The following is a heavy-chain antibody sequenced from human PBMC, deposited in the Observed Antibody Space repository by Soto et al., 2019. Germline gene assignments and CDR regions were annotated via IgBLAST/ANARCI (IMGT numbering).Heavy chain of an antibody. CDR2: IYYSGST. CDR1: GGSISSYY. Sequence: SETLSLTCTVSGGSISSYYWSWIRQPPGKGLEWIGYIYYSGSTNYNPSLKSRVTISVDTSKNQFSLKLSSVTAADTAVYYCARVTATPGYYYYYYMDVWGKGTTVTVSS. J-gene: IGHJ6*03. V-gene: IGHV4-59*01. D-gene: IGHD5-18*01. CDR3: ARVTATPGYYYYYYMDV.